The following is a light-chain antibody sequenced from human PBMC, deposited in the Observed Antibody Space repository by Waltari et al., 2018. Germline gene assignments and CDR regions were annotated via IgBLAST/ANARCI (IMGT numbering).Light chain of an antibody. CDR1: SSDVGGYNY. V-gene: IGLV2-11*01. J-gene: IGLJ3*02. CDR2: DGS. CDR3: CSYAGSYWV. Sequence: QSALTQPRSVSGSPGQSVTISCTGTSSDVGGYNYVSWYQQHPGKAPKLMIDDGSKRPSGVPARFSGSNSGNTASLTISALQAEDEADYYCCSYAGSYWVFGGGTKLTVL.